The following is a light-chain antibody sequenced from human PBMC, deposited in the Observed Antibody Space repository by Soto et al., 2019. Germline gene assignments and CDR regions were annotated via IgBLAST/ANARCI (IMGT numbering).Light chain of an antibody. Sequence: EIVMTQSPATLSVSPGERATLSCRASQSVSNNLAWYQQKPGQAPRLLIYGASTRATGFPARFSGSGSGTEFTLTISSLQSEDSAVYSCQQYNNWPRTFGQGTKLEIK. J-gene: IGKJ1*01. V-gene: IGKV3-15*01. CDR2: GAS. CDR1: QSVSNN. CDR3: QQYNNWPRT.